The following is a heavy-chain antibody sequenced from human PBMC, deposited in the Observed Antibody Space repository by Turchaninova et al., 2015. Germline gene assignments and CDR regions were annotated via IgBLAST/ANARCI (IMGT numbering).Heavy chain of an antibody. CDR1: GITFSSSS. J-gene: IGHJ4*02. CDR2: IISSSTSI. D-gene: IGHD2-21*02. V-gene: IGHV3-48*04. CDR3: ARDRGGDRYFDY. Sequence: EVQLVESGVGLVQLGGSSGGAWEDSGITFSSSSINCVRQAPGKVLVWISFIISSSTSIHYAVSVKGRFTISRDNAKNSLYLQMNSLRADDTAVYYCARDRGGDRYFDYWGQGTLVTVSS.